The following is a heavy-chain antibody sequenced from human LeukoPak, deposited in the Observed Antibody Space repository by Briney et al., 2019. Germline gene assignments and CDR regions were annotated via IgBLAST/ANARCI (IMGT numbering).Heavy chain of an antibody. V-gene: IGHV4-59*12. D-gene: IGHD3-22*01. J-gene: IGHJ4*02. CDR3: ARGASRDYYDSSGYYPPDY. Sequence: SETLSLTCTVSGGSISSYYWSWIRQPPGKGLEWIGYIYYSASTNYNPSLKSRVTISVDTSKNQFSLKLSSVTAADTAVYYCARGASRDYYDSSGYYPPDYWGQGTLVTVSS. CDR1: GGSISSYY. CDR2: IYYSAST.